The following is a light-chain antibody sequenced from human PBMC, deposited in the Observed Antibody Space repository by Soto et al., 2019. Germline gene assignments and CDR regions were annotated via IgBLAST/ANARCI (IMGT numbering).Light chain of an antibody. CDR2: ATS. Sequence: DIQMTQSPSSLSASLGDKVTITCRASQAISNYLACNQQKPGKVPKLLIYATSTLQSGVPSRFSGSGSGTDFTLTISSLQPEDIATYYCPKYNSAPWTFGQGTKVEIK. V-gene: IGKV1-27*01. CDR3: PKYNSAPWT. J-gene: IGKJ1*01. CDR1: QAISNY.